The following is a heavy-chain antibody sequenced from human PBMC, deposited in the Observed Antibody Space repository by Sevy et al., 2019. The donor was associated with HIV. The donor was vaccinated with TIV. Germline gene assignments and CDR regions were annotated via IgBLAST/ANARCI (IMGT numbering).Heavy chain of an antibody. CDR2: MNPNNGDT. CDR3: ARDYGGDSVSLRY. V-gene: IGHV1-8*01. Sequence: ASVKVSCKASGYSFASYDINWVRQATGQGLEWMGRMNPNNGDTVYTQKFQGRLTMTRDTSITTAYMELSNLRSEDTAMYYCARDYGGDSVSLRYWGQGTLVTVSS. D-gene: IGHD2-21*02. J-gene: IGHJ4*02. CDR1: GYSFASYD.